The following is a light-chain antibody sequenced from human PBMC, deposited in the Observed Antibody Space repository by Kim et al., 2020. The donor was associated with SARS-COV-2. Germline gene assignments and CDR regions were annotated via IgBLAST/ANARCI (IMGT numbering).Light chain of an antibody. CDR1: GSIDGSNV. Sequence: GQMTTICCSRGGSIDGSNVVNWYQQLPGTAPKLLIYGNDYRPSGVPTRFSGSKSGTSASLAISGLQSEDEADYYCIAWNDSLNGSVFGGGTQLTVL. V-gene: IGLV1-44*01. CDR3: IAWNDSLNGSV. J-gene: IGLJ3*02. CDR2: GND.